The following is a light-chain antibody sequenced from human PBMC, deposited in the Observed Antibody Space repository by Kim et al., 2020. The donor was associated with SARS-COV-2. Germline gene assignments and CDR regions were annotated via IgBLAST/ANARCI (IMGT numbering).Light chain of an antibody. Sequence: APGKAANITCGGKNIGSQRVHWYQQKPGQAPVLVIYYNSDRPSGIPERFSGSNSGNTATLTISRVEAGDEADYYCQVWDSGSDHWVFGGGTQLTVL. V-gene: IGLV3-21*04. CDR2: YNS. CDR3: QVWDSGSDHWV. CDR1: NIGSQR. J-gene: IGLJ3*02.